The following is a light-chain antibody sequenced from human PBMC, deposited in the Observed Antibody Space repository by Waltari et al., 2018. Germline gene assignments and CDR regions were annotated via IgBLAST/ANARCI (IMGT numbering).Light chain of an antibody. Sequence: EIVLTQSTATLSLSPGERATLSCRASQSVSTYLGWYQQKPGQAPRLLIYDASNRATGIPARFSGSGSGTDFTLTISSLEPEDFAVYYCRQRSNWPLTFGGGTKVEIK. CDR3: RQRSNWPLT. CDR1: QSVSTY. V-gene: IGKV3-11*01. J-gene: IGKJ4*01. CDR2: DAS.